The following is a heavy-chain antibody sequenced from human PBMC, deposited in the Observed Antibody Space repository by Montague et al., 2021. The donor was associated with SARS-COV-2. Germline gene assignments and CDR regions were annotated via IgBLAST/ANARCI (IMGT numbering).Heavy chain of an antibody. Sequence: SVRLSCAASGFTFDDYAMHWVRQAPGKGLEWVSLISGDGGSTYYXDSVKGRFTISRDNSKNSLYLQMNSLRTEDTALYYCAKDNFYCSSTSCYRLYYYYYMDVWGKGTTVTVSS. CDR2: ISGDGGST. D-gene: IGHD2-2*01. CDR3: AKDNFYCSSTSCYRLYYYYYMDV. J-gene: IGHJ6*03. V-gene: IGHV3-43*02. CDR1: GFTFDDYA.